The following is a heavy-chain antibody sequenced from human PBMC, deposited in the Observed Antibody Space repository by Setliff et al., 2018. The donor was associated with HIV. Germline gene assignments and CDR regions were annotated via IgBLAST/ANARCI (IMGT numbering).Heavy chain of an antibody. CDR3: ARLSLSLVRGIINSGDRFFDY. Sequence: PWETLSLTCTVSGDSTSSSSSYWGWIRQPPGKGLEWIGSIYYSGTTYYNPSLKSRVTISVDTSKNQFSLKLSSVTAADTAVYYCARLSLSLVRGIINSGDRFFDYWGQGSLVTV. CDR1: GDSTSSSSSY. V-gene: IGHV4-39*01. J-gene: IGHJ4*02. D-gene: IGHD3-10*01. CDR2: IYYSGTT.